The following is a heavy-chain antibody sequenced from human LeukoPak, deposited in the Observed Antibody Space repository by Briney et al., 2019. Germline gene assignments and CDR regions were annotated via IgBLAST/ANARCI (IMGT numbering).Heavy chain of an antibody. CDR2: IKSKTEGGTT. Sequence: GGSLRLSCAASGFTFSNAWMSWVRQPPGRGREWVGRIKSKTEGGTTDYAAPVKGRFTISRDDSKNTLYLQMNSLKTEDTAVYYCTNRVPRRDYWGQGTLVTVSS. V-gene: IGHV3-15*01. D-gene: IGHD2-2*01. CDR3: TNRVPRRDY. J-gene: IGHJ4*02. CDR1: GFTFSNAW.